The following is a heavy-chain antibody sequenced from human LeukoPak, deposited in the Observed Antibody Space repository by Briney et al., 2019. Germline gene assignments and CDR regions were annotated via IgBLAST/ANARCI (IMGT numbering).Heavy chain of an antibody. V-gene: IGHV3-30*02. Sequence: PGGSLRLSCVASGFTFNTYGMHWVRQAPGKGLEWVAVIWYDGSNKYYADSVKGRFIISRDNSKNTLYLQMNSLRPEDTAVYYCAKDLVFGGVTTIHLGYWGQGTLVTVSS. D-gene: IGHD3-16*01. CDR2: IWYDGSNK. CDR3: AKDLVFGGVTTIHLGY. J-gene: IGHJ4*02. CDR1: GFTFNTYG.